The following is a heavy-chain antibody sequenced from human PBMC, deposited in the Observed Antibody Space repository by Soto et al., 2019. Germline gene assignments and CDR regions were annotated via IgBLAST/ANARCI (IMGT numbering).Heavy chain of an antibody. V-gene: IGHV5-10-1*01. Sequence: PGASLKISCKGSGYSFTSYWISWVRQMPGKGLKWMGRIDPSDSYTNYSPSFQGHVTISADKSISTAYLQWSSLKASDTAMYYCAAPKQLSMGYYYGMDVWGQGTTVTVSS. CDR2: IDPSDSYT. J-gene: IGHJ6*02. CDR3: AAPKQLSMGYYYGMDV. D-gene: IGHD2-2*01. CDR1: GYSFTSYW.